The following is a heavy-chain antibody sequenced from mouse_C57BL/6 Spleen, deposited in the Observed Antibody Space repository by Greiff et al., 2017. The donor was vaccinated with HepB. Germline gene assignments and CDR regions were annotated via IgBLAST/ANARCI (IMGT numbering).Heavy chain of an antibody. CDR1: GYTFTSYW. CDR2: IDPSDSYT. J-gene: IGHJ4*01. D-gene: IGHD2-2*01. V-gene: IGHV1-50*01. Sequence: QVQLQQPGAELVKPGASVKLSCKASGYTFTSYWMQWVKQRPGQGLEWIGEIDPSDSYTNYNQKFEGKATLTVDTSSSTAYMQLSSLTSEDSAVYYCARGKGYGDAMDYWGQGTSVTVSS. CDR3: ARGKGYGDAMDY.